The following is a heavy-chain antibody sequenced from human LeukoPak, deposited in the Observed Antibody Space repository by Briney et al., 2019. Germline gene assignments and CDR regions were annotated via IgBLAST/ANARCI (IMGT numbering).Heavy chain of an antibody. V-gene: IGHV1-18*01. J-gene: IGHJ5*02. CDR1: GYTFTSYG. CDR3: ARDKSGTTLVEFDP. Sequence: ASVKVSCKASGYTFTSYGISWVRQAPGQGLEWMGWISAYNGNTNYAQKLQGRVTMTTDTSTSTAYMELSSLRSEDTAVYYCARDKSGTTLVEFDPWGQGTLVTVSS. CDR2: ISAYNGNT. D-gene: IGHD1-1*01.